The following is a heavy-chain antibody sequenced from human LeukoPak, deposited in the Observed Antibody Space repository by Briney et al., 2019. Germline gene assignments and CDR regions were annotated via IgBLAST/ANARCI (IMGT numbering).Heavy chain of an antibody. D-gene: IGHD5-12*01. J-gene: IGHJ6*03. Sequence: ASVKVSCKASVYTFSGFYIHWVRQAPGQGLEWMGWINPNSGVTNYAQKLQGRVTITRDTSIDTAYMQLSRLRSDDTAVYSCAKDRYGDYEAPFHYYMDAWGRGTTVTVSS. CDR3: AKDRYGDYEAPFHYYMDA. CDR1: VYTFSGFY. CDR2: INPNSGVT. V-gene: IGHV1-2*02.